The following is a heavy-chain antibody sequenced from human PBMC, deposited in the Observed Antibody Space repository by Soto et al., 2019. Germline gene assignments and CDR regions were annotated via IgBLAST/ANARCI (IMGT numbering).Heavy chain of an antibody. V-gene: IGHV3-33*01. J-gene: IGHJ4*02. CDR3: ARDSGVTGDFDY. CDR1: GFTFSSYG. Sequence: GGSLRLSCAASGFTFSSYGMHWVRQAPGKGLEWVAVIWYDGSNKYYADSVKGRFTISRDNSKNTLYLQMNILRAEDTAVYYCARDSGVTGDFDYWGQGTLVTV. D-gene: IGHD2-8*01. CDR2: IWYDGSNK.